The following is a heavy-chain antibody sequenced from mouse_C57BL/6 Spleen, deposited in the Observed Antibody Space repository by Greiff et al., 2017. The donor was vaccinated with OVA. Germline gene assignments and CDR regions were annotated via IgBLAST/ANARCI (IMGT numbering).Heavy chain of an antibody. CDR2: INPSSGYT. V-gene: IGHV1-7*01. CDR1: GYTFTSYW. Sequence: QVQLQQSGAELAKPGASVKLSCKASGYTFTSYWMHWVKQRPGQGLEWIGYINPSSGYTKYNQKFKDKATLTADKSSSTAYMQLSSLTYEDSAVYYCAILSMVTTKGLYAMDDWGQGTSVTVSS. CDR3: AILSMVTTKGLYAMDD. D-gene: IGHD2-2*01. J-gene: IGHJ4*01.